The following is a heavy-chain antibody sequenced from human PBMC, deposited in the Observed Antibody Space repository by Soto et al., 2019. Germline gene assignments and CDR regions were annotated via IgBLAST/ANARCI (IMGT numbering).Heavy chain of an antibody. V-gene: IGHV1-69*01. CDR1: GDTFSTYV. CDR3: ARLGHRSWFDP. J-gene: IGHJ5*02. Sequence: QVQLVQSGAEVKKPGSSVKVYCKASGDTFSTYVTSWVRQAPGQGLEWMGDILPMFDSPNYAQKFQGRVTITADESTSTAYVELNSLRSEDTAVYYCARLGHRSWFDPWGQGTLVTVSS. CDR2: ILPMFDSP.